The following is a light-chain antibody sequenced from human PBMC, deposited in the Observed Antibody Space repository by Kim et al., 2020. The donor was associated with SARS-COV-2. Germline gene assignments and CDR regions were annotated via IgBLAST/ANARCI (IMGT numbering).Light chain of an antibody. CDR1: NDIGGYSY. Sequence: PGQSITISCTEINDIGGYSYVSWYQHQPGRVPKLIIYDVSKRPSGISARFSGSQSGNTASLTISGLQAEDEGDYYCGSYTSSITVVFGGGTKVNVL. V-gene: IGLV2-14*03. CDR3: GSYTSSITVV. J-gene: IGLJ2*01. CDR2: DVS.